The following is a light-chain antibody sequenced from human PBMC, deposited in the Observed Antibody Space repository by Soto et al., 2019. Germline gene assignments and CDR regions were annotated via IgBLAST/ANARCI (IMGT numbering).Light chain of an antibody. V-gene: IGKV1-39*01. J-gene: IGKJ1*01. CDR1: QSISNY. Sequence: DIQMTQSPSSLSASVGDRVTITCRASQSISNYLNWYQQRPGKAPKLLIFAASSLQSGVPSRFSGSGSGTYFTLTISSLQPEDFATYYCQQSYSTPPTFGQGTKVEIK. CDR2: AAS. CDR3: QQSYSTPPT.